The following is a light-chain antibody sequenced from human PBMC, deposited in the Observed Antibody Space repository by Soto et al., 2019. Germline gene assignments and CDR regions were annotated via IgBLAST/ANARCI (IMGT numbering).Light chain of an antibody. CDR1: QSLRSN. J-gene: IGKJ1*01. Sequence: IVMTQSPATLSLSPGERATLSCRASQSLRSNLAWYQQKPGQPPRLLIYAASTRATGIPARFSGSGSGTEFTLTISSLQSEDFAVYYCQQYNNWWTFGQGTKVEIK. CDR3: QQYNNWWT. V-gene: IGKV3-15*01. CDR2: AAS.